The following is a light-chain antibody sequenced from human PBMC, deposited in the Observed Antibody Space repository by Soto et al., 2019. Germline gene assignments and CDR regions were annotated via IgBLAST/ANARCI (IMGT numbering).Light chain of an antibody. V-gene: IGKV1-5*03. CDR2: KAS. J-gene: IGKJ1*01. CDR3: QQYNPYSRT. Sequence: IQLTQSPSFLSASAGDRVTITCRASQGIRSFLAWYQQKPGKAPKLXIYKASSLQSGVPSMFSGSGAGTEFTRTISSLQPDDVAMDYCQQYNPYSRTFGQGTKVDIK. CDR1: QGIRSF.